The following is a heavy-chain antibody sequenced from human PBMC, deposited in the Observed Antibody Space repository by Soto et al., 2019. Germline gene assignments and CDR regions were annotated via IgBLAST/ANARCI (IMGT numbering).Heavy chain of an antibody. Sequence: ASVKVSCKASGYTFTSCYMHWVRQAPGQGLEWMGIINPSGGSTSYAQKFQGRVTMTRDTSTSTVYMELSSLRSEDTAVYYCARDKVLGDYYDSSGYYYYFDYWGQGTLVTVSS. V-gene: IGHV1-46*01. CDR1: GYTFTSCY. D-gene: IGHD3-22*01. CDR2: INPSGGST. J-gene: IGHJ4*02. CDR3: ARDKVLGDYYDSSGYYYYFDY.